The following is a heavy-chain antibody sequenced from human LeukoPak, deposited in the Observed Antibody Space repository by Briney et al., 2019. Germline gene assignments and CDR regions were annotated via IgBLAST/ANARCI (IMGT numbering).Heavy chain of an antibody. D-gene: IGHD6-19*01. CDR1: GGSISSYY. CDR2: IYTSGST. J-gene: IGHJ4*02. CDR3: ASESGWYSLSVFDY. V-gene: IGHV4-4*07. Sequence: SGTLSLTCTVSGGSISSYYWSWIRQPAGKGLEWIGRIYTSGSTNYNPSLKSRVTMSVDTSKNQFSLKLSSVTAADTAVYYCASESGWYSLSVFDYWGQGTLVTVSS.